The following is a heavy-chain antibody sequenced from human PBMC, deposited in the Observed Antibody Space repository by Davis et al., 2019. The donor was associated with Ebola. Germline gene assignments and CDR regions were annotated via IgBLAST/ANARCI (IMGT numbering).Heavy chain of an antibody. V-gene: IGHV1-2*02. J-gene: IGHJ5*02. Sequence: ASVKVSCKASGYTFTGYYMHWVRQAPGQGLEWMGWINPNSGGTNYAQKFQGRVTMTRDTSISTAYMELSRLRSDDTAVYYCARDRSTDGGNPPSWFDPWDQGTLVTVSS. CDR3: ARDRSTDGGNPPSWFDP. CDR1: GYTFTGYY. CDR2: INPNSGGT. D-gene: IGHD4-23*01.